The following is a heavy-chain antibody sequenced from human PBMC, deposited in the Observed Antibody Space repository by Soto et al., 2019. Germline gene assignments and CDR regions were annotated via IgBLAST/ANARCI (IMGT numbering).Heavy chain of an antibody. CDR3: ARGLIAAAGTSVGFDP. V-gene: IGHV1-18*01. Sequence: ASVKVSCKASGYTFTRYVISWVRQAPGQGLEWMGWISAYNGNTNYAQKLQGRVTMTTDTSTSTAYMELRSLRSDDTAVYYCARGLIAAAGTSVGFDPWGQGTLVTVSS. CDR1: GYTFTRYV. D-gene: IGHD6-13*01. CDR2: ISAYNGNT. J-gene: IGHJ5*02.